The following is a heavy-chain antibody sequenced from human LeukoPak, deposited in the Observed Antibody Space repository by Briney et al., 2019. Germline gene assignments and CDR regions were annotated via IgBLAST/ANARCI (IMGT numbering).Heavy chain of an antibody. D-gene: IGHD6-13*01. V-gene: IGHV3-7*01. CDR2: IKQDGSEK. Sequence: GGSPRLSCAASGFTFSSYWMSWVRQAPGKGLEWVANIKQDGSEKYYVDSVKGRLTISRDSAKNSLYLQMNSLRTEDTAVYYCARESNSSSWYAWGYYYYMDVWGKGTTVTISS. CDR1: GFTFSSYW. J-gene: IGHJ6*03. CDR3: ARESNSSSWYAWGYYYYMDV.